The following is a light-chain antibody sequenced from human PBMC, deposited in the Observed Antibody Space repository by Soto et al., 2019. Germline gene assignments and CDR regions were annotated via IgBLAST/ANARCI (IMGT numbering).Light chain of an antibody. CDR3: AAWDDSLNGYV. CDR1: RSKNGNNA. Sequence: QSSLTQPPSVSETPRPGGTISCFGSRSKNGNNAVNWYQQLPGKAPKLLIYYDDLLPSGVSDRFSGSKSGTSASLAISGLQSEDEADYYCAAWDDSLNGYVFGTGTKVTVL. J-gene: IGLJ1*01. V-gene: IGLV1-36*01. CDR2: YDD.